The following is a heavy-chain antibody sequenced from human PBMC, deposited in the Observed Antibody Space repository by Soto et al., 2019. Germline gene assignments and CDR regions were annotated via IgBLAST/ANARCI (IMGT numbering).Heavy chain of an antibody. Sequence: GGSLRLSCAASGFTFSSYWMSWVRQAPGKGLEWVANIKQDGSEKYYVDSVKGRFTISRNNAKNSLYLQMNSLRAEDTAVYYGARDLVATIEYYYYGMDVWGQGTTVTVSS. V-gene: IGHV3-7*01. D-gene: IGHD5-12*01. J-gene: IGHJ6*02. CDR3: ARDLVATIEYYYYGMDV. CDR2: IKQDGSEK. CDR1: GFTFSSYW.